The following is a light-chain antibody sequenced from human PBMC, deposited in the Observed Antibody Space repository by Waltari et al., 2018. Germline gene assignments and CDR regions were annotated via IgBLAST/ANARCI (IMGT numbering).Light chain of an antibody. V-gene: IGLV4-69*01. CDR3: QTWGTGIQV. CDR2: LNSDGSH. Sequence: QLVLTQSPSASASLGASVKLTCTLSSGHSSYAIAWHQQQPEKGPRYLMKLNSDGSHSKGDGIPDRFSGSSSGAERYLTISSLQSEDEADYYCQTWGTGIQVFGGGTKLTVI. J-gene: IGLJ3*02. CDR1: SGHSSYA.